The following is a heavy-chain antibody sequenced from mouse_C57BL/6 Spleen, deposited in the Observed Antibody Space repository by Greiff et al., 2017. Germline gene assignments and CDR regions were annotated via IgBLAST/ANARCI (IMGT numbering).Heavy chain of an antibody. D-gene: IGHD2-1*01. CDR2: ISYDGSN. Sequence: EVQLQQSGPGLVKPSQSLSLTCSVTGYSITSGYYWNWIRQFPGNKLEWMGYISYDGSNNYNPSLKNRISITRDTSKNQFFLKLNSVTTEDTATYYCAREGYGNYVDAMDYWGQGTSVTVSS. CDR1: GYSITSGYY. V-gene: IGHV3-6*01. J-gene: IGHJ4*01. CDR3: AREGYGNYVDAMDY.